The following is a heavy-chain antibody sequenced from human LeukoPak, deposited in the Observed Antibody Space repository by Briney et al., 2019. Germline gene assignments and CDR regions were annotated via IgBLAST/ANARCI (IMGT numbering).Heavy chain of an antibody. V-gene: IGHV4-39*01. CDR3: ARHGIDTSTWYRVWFDP. D-gene: IGHD6-13*01. CDR1: GGSIISSSYY. Sequence: SETLSLTCTVSGGSIISSSYYWGWIRQPPGKGLEWIGSTFYSGDTYYNPSLKSRVTISVDTSKSQFSLKLNSVTAADTAVYYCARHGIDTSTWYRVWFDPWGQGTLVTVSS. CDR2: TFYSGDT. J-gene: IGHJ5*02.